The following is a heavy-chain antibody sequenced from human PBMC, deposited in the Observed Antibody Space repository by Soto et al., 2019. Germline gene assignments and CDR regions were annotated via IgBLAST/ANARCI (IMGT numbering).Heavy chain of an antibody. CDR1: RFTFSDFA. V-gene: IGHV3-23*01. Sequence: DVQLLESGGGLVQPGGSLTLSCAASRFTFSDFAMSWVRQAPVKGLEWVSSIGGGGSDTYYADSVKGRFTISRDNSKNTLYLQMDSLRDEDTAVYYCAKDAVPYNGKWDWFDSWGQGTLVIVS. CDR2: IGGGGSDT. J-gene: IGHJ5*01. D-gene: IGHD1-20*01. CDR3: AKDAVPYNGKWDWFDS.